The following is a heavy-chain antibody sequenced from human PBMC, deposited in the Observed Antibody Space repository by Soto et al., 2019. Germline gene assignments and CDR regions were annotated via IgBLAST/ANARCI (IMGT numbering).Heavy chain of an antibody. Sequence: SETLSLTCAVYGGSFSGYYWSWIRQPPGKGLEWIGEINHSGSTNYNPSLKSRVTISVDTSKNQFSLKLRSVTAADTAVYYCGTGPFLVVPAASPYYFDYWGQGTLVTVSS. D-gene: IGHD2-2*01. CDR3: GTGPFLVVPAASPYYFDY. V-gene: IGHV4-34*01. J-gene: IGHJ4*02. CDR1: GGSFSGYY. CDR2: INHSGST.